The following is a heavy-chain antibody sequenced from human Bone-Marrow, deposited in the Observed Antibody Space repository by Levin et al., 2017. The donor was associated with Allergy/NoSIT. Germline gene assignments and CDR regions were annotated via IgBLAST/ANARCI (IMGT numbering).Heavy chain of an antibody. J-gene: IGHJ6*02. D-gene: IGHD2-8*01. V-gene: IGHV1-69*06. CDR1: AGTFSIYP. CDR3: AREMDGVDV. CDR2: ITPFYDTV. Sequence: SVKVSCKSSAGTFSIYPINWVRQAPGQGLEWMGGITPFYDTVNYAQTFQGRVTITADKSTGTAYIELTSLTSEDTAVYYCAREMDGVDVWGQGTTVIVSS.